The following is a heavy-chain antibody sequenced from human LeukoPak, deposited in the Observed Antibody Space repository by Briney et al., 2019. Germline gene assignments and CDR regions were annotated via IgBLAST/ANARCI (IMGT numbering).Heavy chain of an antibody. CDR2: ISGSGGST. CDR3: AKVKGMIVVVSRGPVDY. V-gene: IGHV3-23*01. Sequence: PGGSLRLSCAASGFTDSSNYMSWVRQAPGKGLEWVSAISGSGGSTYYADSVKGRFTISRDNSKNTLYLQMNSLRAEDTAVYYCAKVKGMIVVVSRGPVDYWGQGTLVTVSS. J-gene: IGHJ4*02. D-gene: IGHD3-22*01. CDR1: GFTDSSNY.